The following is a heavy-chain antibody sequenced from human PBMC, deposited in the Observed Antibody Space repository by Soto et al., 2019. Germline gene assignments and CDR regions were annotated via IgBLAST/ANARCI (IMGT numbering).Heavy chain of an antibody. V-gene: IGHV1-69*02. Sequence: QVQLVQSGAEVKRPGSSVKVSCKASGDTVNFYSINWVRQAPGVGLEWVGRVNPILSMSNYAQRFQGRVTMTADKSTSTAYMELSSLRSEDTAIYYCASSYGAGYRAFDYWGQGALVTVSS. CDR2: VNPILSMS. J-gene: IGHJ4*02. D-gene: IGHD5-18*01. CDR3: ASSYGAGYRAFDY. CDR1: GDTVNFYS.